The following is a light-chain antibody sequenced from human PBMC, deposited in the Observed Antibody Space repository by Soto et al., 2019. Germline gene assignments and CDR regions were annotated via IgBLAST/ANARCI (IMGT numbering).Light chain of an antibody. CDR1: SSNIGAPND. J-gene: IGLJ2*01. CDR2: KNT. V-gene: IGLV1-40*01. CDR3: RSYDSGLSGWV. Sequence: QSVLTQPPSVSGAPGERVTISCTGSSSNIGAPNDVHWNQQLPGTAPKLLIFKNTNRPSGVPDRFSGSKSGTAASLAITGLQADDEADYYCRSYDSGLSGWVFGGGAKVTVL.